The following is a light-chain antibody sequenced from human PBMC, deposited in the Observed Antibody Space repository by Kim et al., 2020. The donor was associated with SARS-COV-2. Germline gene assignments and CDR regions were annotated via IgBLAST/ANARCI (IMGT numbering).Light chain of an antibody. CDR2: DAS. Sequence: LSLSPEERATLSCRASQSVSSYLAWYQQKHGQAPRLLIYDASNRATGIPARFSGSGSGTDFTLTISSLEPEDFAVYYCQQRSNWPSFGQGTKLEI. CDR3: QQRSNWPS. CDR1: QSVSSY. J-gene: IGKJ2*01. V-gene: IGKV3-11*01.